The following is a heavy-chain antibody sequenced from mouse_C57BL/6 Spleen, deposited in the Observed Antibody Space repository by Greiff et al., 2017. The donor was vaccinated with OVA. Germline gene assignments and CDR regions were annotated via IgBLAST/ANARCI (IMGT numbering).Heavy chain of an antibody. Sequence: EVQLVESGAGLVKPGGSLKISCAASGFTFSSYAMSWVRQTPEKRLEWVAYISSGGDYIYYADTVKGRFTISRDNARNTLYLQMSSLKSEDTAMYYCTRDNWDGGFAYWGQGTLVTVSA. J-gene: IGHJ3*01. CDR2: ISSGGDYI. CDR3: TRDNWDGGFAY. D-gene: IGHD4-1*01. V-gene: IGHV5-9-1*02. CDR1: GFTFSSYA.